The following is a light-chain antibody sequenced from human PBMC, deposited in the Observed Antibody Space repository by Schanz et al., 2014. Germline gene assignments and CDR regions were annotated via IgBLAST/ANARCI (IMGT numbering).Light chain of an antibody. CDR2: SAS. CDR1: QDISNS. Sequence: AIRITQSPSSLSASTGDRVTITCRASQDISNSLAWYQQRPGKAPSLLIYSASTLQTGVPSRFNGSGSGTDFTLSISRLEPEDFATYYCQQANSFPPAFGPGTKVDIK. J-gene: IGKJ3*01. CDR3: QQANSFPPA. V-gene: IGKV1-8*01.